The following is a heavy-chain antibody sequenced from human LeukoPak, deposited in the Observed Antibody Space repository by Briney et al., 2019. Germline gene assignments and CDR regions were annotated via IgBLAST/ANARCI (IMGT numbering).Heavy chain of an antibody. CDR2: TSVSGSNT. D-gene: IGHD2-15*01. J-gene: IGHJ4*02. CDR1: GLTFSCLD. V-gene: IGHV3-23*01. CDR3: LGYCSGGNCYSGAY. Sequence: GGSLRLSCAASGLTFSCLDMSWLRQAQGKGLEWVSTTSVSGSNTYSADSVKGRFTSSSNNSKSAMYMQMNSLRVEDTVTYYCLGYCSGGNCYSGAYWGQGTLVSVRS.